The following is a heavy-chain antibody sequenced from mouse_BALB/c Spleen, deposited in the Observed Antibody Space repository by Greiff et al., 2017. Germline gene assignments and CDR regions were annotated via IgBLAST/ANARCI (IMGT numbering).Heavy chain of an antibody. CDR3: ARSPVVITHAMDY. V-gene: IGHV8-8*01. J-gene: IGHJ4*01. CDR2: IWWDDDK. CDR1: GFSLSTSGMG. D-gene: IGHD2-4*01. Sequence: QVPLKESGPGILKPSQTLSLTCSFSGFSLSTSGMGVGWLRQPSGKGLEWLAHIWWDDDKYYNPSLKSQLTTSKDTSRNQVFLKITSVDTADTATYYCARSPVVITHAMDYWGQGTSVTVSS.